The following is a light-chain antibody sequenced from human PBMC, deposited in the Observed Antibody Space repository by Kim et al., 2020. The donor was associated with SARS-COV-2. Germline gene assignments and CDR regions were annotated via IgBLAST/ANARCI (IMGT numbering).Light chain of an antibody. CDR1: SGHSSYA. Sequence: QPVLTQSPSASASLGASVKLTCTLSSGHSSYAIAWHQQQPEKGLRYLMKLTSDGSHIKGDGIPDRFSGSSSGAERYLTISSLQSEDEADYYCQTWDTGIRVFGGGTQLTVL. V-gene: IGLV4-69*01. CDR2: LTSDGSH. J-gene: IGLJ3*02. CDR3: QTWDTGIRV.